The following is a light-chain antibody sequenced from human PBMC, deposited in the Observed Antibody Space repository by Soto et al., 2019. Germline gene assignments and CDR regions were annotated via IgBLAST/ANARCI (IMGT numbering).Light chain of an antibody. J-gene: IGKJ1*01. Sequence: EIVLTQSPGTLSLSPGERATLSCRASQSVSSSCLAWYQQKPGQAPRLLIYGASSRATGIPDRFSGSGSGTDFTLTISRLEPEDFAFYYCQQYGTSPRTFGQGTRVEIK. V-gene: IGKV3-20*01. CDR3: QQYGTSPRT. CDR1: QSVSSSC. CDR2: GAS.